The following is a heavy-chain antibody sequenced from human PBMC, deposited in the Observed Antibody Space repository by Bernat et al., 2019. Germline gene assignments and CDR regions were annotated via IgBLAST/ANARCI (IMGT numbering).Heavy chain of an antibody. V-gene: IGHV3-30*18. CDR2: ISYDGSNK. Sequence: QVQLVESGGGVVQPGRSLRLSCAASGFTFSSYGMHWVRQAPGKGLEWVAVISYDGSNKYYADSVKGRFTISRDNSKNKLYLQMNSLRAEDTAVYYCAKDHLTMVRGVIMFLDYWGQGTLVTVSS. CDR1: GFTFSSYG. CDR3: AKDHLTMVRGVIMFLDY. D-gene: IGHD3-10*01. J-gene: IGHJ4*02.